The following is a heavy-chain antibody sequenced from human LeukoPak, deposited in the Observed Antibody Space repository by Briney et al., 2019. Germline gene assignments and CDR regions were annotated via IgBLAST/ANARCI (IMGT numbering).Heavy chain of an antibody. D-gene: IGHD3-22*01. V-gene: IGHV3-23*01. CDR3: AKKGGGSKYYYDTSGYYPIRNFYFDY. Sequence: PGGSLRLSCAASGFTFSNYGVIWVRQAPGKGLEWVSTISGSADNTYYEDSVKGRFTFSRDNSKNALYLQMNSLRADDTAVYYCAKKGGGSKYYYDTSGYYPIRNFYFDYWGQGTLVTVSS. J-gene: IGHJ4*02. CDR2: ISGSADNT. CDR1: GFTFSNYG.